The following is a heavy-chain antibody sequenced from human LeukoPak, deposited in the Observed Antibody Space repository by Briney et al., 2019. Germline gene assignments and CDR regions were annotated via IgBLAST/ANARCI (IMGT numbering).Heavy chain of an antibody. D-gene: IGHD4-17*01. Sequence: GRSLRLSCAASGFTFSSYGMHWVRQAPGKGLEWVAVISYDGSNKYYADSVKGRFTISRDNSKNTLYLQMNSLRAEDTAVYYCARDTGHYGYYFDYWGQGTLVTVSS. CDR2: ISYDGSNK. CDR1: GFTFSSYG. J-gene: IGHJ4*02. V-gene: IGHV3-30*03. CDR3: ARDTGHYGYYFDY.